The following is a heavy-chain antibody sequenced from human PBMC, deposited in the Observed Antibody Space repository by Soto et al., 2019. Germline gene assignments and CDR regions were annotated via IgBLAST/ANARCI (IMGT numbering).Heavy chain of an antibody. CDR2: INHSGST. CDR1: GGSISSYY. Sequence: PSETLSLTCTVSGGSISSYYWSWIRQPPGKGLEWIGEINHSGSTNYNPSLKSRVTISVDTSKNQFSLKLSSVTAADTALYFCARHVFAPGGRWFGPWGPGLLVTVSS. V-gene: IGHV4-59*08. D-gene: IGHD2-15*01. CDR3: ARHVFAPGGRWFGP. J-gene: IGHJ5*02.